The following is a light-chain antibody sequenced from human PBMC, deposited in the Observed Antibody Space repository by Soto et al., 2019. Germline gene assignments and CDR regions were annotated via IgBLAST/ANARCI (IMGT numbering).Light chain of an antibody. Sequence: QSVLTQPPSVSGAPGQRVTISCTGSSSNIGAGYDVHWYQQLPGTAPKLLIFGNSNRPSGVPDRFSGSKSGTSASPAITGRQDEDEDDYYCRSYDGSRGGSNVFGTGTKLTVL. CDR1: SSNIGAGYD. V-gene: IGLV1-40*01. CDR2: GNS. CDR3: RSYDGSRGGSNV. J-gene: IGLJ1*01.